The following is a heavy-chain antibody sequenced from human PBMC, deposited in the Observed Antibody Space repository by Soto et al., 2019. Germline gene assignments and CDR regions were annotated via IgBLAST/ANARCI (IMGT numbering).Heavy chain of an antibody. V-gene: IGHV1-18*01. J-gene: IGHJ4*02. CDR1: GYTFTRYG. CDR3: ARYCSGGSCYRSRTDY. CDR2: ISAYNGNT. D-gene: IGHD2-15*01. Sequence: QVQLVQSGAEVKKTGASVKVSCKASGYTFTRYGISWVRQAPGQGLEWMGWISAYNGNTNYEQKLQGRVTLTPDTSTSTAYMELRRLRSDDTAVYYGARYCSGGSCYRSRTDYWGQGTLVTVSS.